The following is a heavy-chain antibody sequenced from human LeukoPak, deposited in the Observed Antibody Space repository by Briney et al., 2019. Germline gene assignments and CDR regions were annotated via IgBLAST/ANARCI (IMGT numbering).Heavy chain of an antibody. Sequence: GGSLRLSCAVSGFTFSNAWMSWVRQAPGQRLEWMGWINAGNGNTKYSQKFQGRVTITRDTSASTAYMELSSLRSEDTAVYYCARDIYYDSSGFNYWGQGTLVTVSS. CDR1: GFTFSNAW. D-gene: IGHD3-22*01. CDR3: ARDIYYDSSGFNY. V-gene: IGHV1-3*01. J-gene: IGHJ4*02. CDR2: INAGNGNT.